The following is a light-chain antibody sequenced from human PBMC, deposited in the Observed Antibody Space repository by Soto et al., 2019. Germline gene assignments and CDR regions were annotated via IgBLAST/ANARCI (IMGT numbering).Light chain of an antibody. J-gene: IGKJ4*01. CDR1: QSVSSN. V-gene: IGKV3-15*01. Sequence: EIVMTQSPATLSVSPGERATLSCRASQSVSSNLAWYQQKPGQAPRLLIYGASTRATGIPARFSGSGSGTEFTLTISSLQSEDFAVYYCQQYNTWPLTVGGETKVEIK. CDR3: QQYNTWPLT. CDR2: GAS.